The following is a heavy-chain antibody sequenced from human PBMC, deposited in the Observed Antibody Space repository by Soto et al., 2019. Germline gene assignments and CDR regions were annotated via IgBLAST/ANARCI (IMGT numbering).Heavy chain of an antibody. CDR3: ARPNVSGYCSSTNCYTDGMDV. CDR2: INHSGST. V-gene: IGHV4-34*01. D-gene: IGHD2-2*02. J-gene: IGHJ6*02. CDR1: GGSFSGYY. Sequence: SETLSLTCAVYGGSFSGYYWSWIRQPPGKGLEWIGEINHSGSTNYNPSLKSRVTISVDTSKNQFSLKLNSVTAADTAVYYCARPNVSGYCSSTNCYTDGMDVWGQGTTVTVSS.